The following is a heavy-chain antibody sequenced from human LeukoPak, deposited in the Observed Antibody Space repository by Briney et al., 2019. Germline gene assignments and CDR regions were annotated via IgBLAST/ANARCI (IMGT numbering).Heavy chain of an antibody. CDR3: ARGNKPFDY. CDR1: GFTFSGYT. CDR2: ISNISTYI. Sequence: PGGSLRLSCAASGFTFSGYTMTWVRQAPGKGLEWVSSISNISTYIYYADSVKGRFTISRDNVHNSLYLQMNSLRAEDTAVYYCARGNKPFDYWGQGTLVTVSS. V-gene: IGHV3-21*01. D-gene: IGHD2/OR15-2a*01. J-gene: IGHJ4*02.